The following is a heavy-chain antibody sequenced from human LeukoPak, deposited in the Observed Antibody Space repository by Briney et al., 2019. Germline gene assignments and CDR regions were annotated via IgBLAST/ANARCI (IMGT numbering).Heavy chain of an antibody. CDR2: IYSGGST. CDR1: GFTVSSNY. D-gene: IGHD3-9*01. Sequence: GGSLRLSCAASGFTVSSNYLSWVRRAPGKGLEWVSTIYSGGSTYYADSVTGRFTISRDNSKNTLYLQMNSLRAEDTAVYYCARDGAVLTGYYDYWGQGTLVTVSS. J-gene: IGHJ4*02. CDR3: ARDGAVLTGYYDY. V-gene: IGHV3-66*01.